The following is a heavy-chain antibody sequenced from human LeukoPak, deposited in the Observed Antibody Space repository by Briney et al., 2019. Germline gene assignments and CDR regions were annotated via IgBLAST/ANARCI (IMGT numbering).Heavy chain of an antibody. J-gene: IGHJ5*02. CDR1: GGSVSSGSYY. Sequence: KTSETLSLTCTVSGGSVSSGSYYWSWIRQPPGKGLEWIGYIYYSGSTNYNPSLKSRVTISVDTSKNQFSLKLSSVTAADTAVYYCARDLYYYDSSGYYRYNWFDPWGQGTLVTVSS. V-gene: IGHV4-61*01. CDR2: IYYSGST. CDR3: ARDLYYYDSSGYYRYNWFDP. D-gene: IGHD3-22*01.